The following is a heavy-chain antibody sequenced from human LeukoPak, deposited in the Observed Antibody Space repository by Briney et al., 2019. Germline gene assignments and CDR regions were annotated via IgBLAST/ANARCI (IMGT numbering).Heavy chain of an antibody. CDR1: GYTFTSYA. V-gene: IGHV7-4-1*02. D-gene: IGHD3-10*01. CDR3: ARDRRTMVRGVIIRGNWFDP. CDR2: INTNTGNP. Sequence: GASVKVSCKASGYTFTSYAMNWVRQAPGQGLEWMGWINTNTGNPTYAQGFTGRFVFSLGTSVSTAYLQISSLKAEDTAVYYCARDRRTMVRGVIIRGNWFDPWGQGTLVTVSS. J-gene: IGHJ5*02.